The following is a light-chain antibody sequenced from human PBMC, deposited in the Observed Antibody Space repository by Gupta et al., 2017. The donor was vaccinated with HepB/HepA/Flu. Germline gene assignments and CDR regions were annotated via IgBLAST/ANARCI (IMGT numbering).Light chain of an antibody. CDR2: ENN. J-gene: IGLJ2*01. V-gene: IGLV1-51*02. CDR1: SSNIWHNH. CDR3: GTVDSSMSAGVV. Sequence: QSVLTQPPSVSAAPGQKVTISCSGSSSNIWHNHVSWYHQLPGTAPKLLIYENNKRPSGIPDRFSGCKSGASATLGITGLQTGDEADYYCGTVDSSMSAGVVFGGGTKLTVL.